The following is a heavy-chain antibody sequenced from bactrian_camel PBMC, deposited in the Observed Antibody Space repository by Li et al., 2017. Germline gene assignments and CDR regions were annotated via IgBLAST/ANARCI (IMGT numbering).Heavy chain of an antibody. Sequence: SLRLSCALSGTAYRQYCMAWFRQAPGNDRELIVGILSNGRPSYSDSVKGRFTVSEDANTLRLQMDNLKPEDTAMYYCAAPGPRCVFNAVRYSVWGQGTQVTVS. CDR3: AAPGPRCVFNAVRYSV. CDR2: ILSNGRP. J-gene: IGHJ4*01. V-gene: IGHV3S57*01. CDR1: GTAYRQYC. D-gene: IGHD4*01.